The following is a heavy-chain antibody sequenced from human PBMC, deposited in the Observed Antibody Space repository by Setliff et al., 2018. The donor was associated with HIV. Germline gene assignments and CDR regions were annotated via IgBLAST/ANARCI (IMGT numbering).Heavy chain of an antibody. Sequence: ASVKVSCKASGYSFSKYGISWVRQAPGQGLEWMGWISGFNGNTKYGQKFQGRVTITADESTSTAYMELSSLRSEDTAVYYCAKGPLYSGYDLDYYCYYMDVWGKGTTVTVSS. D-gene: IGHD5-12*01. CDR1: GYSFSKYG. CDR3: AKGPLYSGYDLDYYCYYMDV. CDR2: ISGFNGNT. J-gene: IGHJ6*03. V-gene: IGHV1-18*01.